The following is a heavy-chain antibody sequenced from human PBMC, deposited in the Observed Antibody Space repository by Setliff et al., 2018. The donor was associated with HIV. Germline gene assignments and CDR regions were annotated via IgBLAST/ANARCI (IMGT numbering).Heavy chain of an antibody. J-gene: IGHJ1*01. D-gene: IGHD6-6*01. CDR1: AGSFSIFA. Sequence: SVKVSCKSSAGSFSIFAINWVRQAPGQGLEWMGGMMTIFSTTNYARKFQGRVTITTDESTGTAYMELSNLRSEDTAVYYCARDPAPSSSASYSQHWGQGTPVTVSS. CDR2: MMTIFSTT. CDR3: ARDPAPSSSASYSQH. V-gene: IGHV1-69*05.